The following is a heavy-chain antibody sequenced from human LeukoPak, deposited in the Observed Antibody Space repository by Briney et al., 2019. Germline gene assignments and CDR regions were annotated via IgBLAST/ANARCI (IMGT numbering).Heavy chain of an antibody. CDR2: INHSGST. Sequence: PSETLSLTCAVYGGSFSGYYWSWIRQPPGKGLEWIGEINHSGSTNYNPSLKSRVTISVDTSKSQFSLKLSSVTAADTAVYYCARGTQTYYDTAPVDYWGQGTPVTVSS. V-gene: IGHV4-34*01. CDR3: ARGTQTYYDTAPVDY. CDR1: GGSFSGYY. D-gene: IGHD3-22*01. J-gene: IGHJ4*02.